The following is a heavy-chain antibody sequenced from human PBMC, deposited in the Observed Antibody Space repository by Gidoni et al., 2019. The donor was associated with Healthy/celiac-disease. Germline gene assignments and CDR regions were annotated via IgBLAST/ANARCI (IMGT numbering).Heavy chain of an antibody. CDR1: GFTFSSYG. CDR2: IWYDGSNK. Sequence: QVQLVESGGGVVQPGRSLRLSCAASGFTFSSYGRHWVRQAPAKGLEWVAVIWYDGSNKYYADSVKGRFTISRDNSKNTLYLQMNSLRAEDTAVYYCASGDSSGYYFDAFDIWGQGTMVTVSS. CDR3: ASGDSSGYYFDAFDI. J-gene: IGHJ3*02. V-gene: IGHV3-33*01. D-gene: IGHD3-22*01.